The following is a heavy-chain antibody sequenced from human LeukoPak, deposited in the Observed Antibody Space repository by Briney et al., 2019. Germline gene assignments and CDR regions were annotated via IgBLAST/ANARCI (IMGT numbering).Heavy chain of an antibody. CDR3: AELGITMIGGV. J-gene: IGHJ6*04. CDR2: IYYSGST. Sequence: PSETLSLTCTVSGGSISSYYWSWIRQLPGKGLEWIGYIYYSGSTNYNPSLKSRVTISVDTSKNQFSLKLSSVTAADTAVYYCAELGITMIGGVWGKGTTVTISS. CDR1: GGSISSYY. V-gene: IGHV4-59*01. D-gene: IGHD3-10*02.